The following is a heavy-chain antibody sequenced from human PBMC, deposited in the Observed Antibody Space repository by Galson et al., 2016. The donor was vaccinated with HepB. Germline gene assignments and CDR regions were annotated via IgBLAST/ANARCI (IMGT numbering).Heavy chain of an antibody. J-gene: IGHJ6*02. D-gene: IGHD2-2*01. CDR3: ARSSLVPAYYGMDV. CDR1: GYTFTSYG. V-gene: IGHV1-18*01. Sequence: SVKVSCKASGYTFTSYGMSWVRQAPGQGLEWMAWISAYNGKTKSAQKLQDRVTVTIDVSTSTAYMEPRSLRSDDTAVYYCARSSLVPAYYGMDVWGQGTTVTFFS. CDR2: ISAYNGKT.